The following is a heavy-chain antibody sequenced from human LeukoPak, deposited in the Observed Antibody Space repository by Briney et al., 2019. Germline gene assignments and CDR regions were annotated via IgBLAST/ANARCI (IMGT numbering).Heavy chain of an antibody. CDR1: GFTFSSYR. D-gene: IGHD2-2*02. J-gene: IGHJ4*02. CDR2: ISSSSSYI. CDR3: AREWPVVPAAIGSFDY. V-gene: IGHV3-21*01. Sequence: HPGGSLRLSCAASGFTFSSYRMNWVRQAPGKGLEWVSSISSSSSYIYYADSVKGRFTISRDNAKNSLYLQMNSLRAEDTAVYYCAREWPVVPAAIGSFDYWAREPWSPSPQ.